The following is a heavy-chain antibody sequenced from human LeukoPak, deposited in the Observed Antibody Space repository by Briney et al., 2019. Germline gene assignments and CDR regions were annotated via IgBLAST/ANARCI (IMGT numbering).Heavy chain of an antibody. CDR1: GGSFSGYY. CDR3: ARSSSGWYRGEVY. D-gene: IGHD6-19*01. CDR2: INHSGST. J-gene: IGHJ4*02. Sequence: SETLSLTHAVYGGSFSGYYWSWIRQPPGKGLEWIGEINHSGSTNYNPSLKSRVTISVDTSKNQFSLKLSSVTAADTAVYYCARSSSGWYRGEVYWGQGTLVTVSS. V-gene: IGHV4-34*01.